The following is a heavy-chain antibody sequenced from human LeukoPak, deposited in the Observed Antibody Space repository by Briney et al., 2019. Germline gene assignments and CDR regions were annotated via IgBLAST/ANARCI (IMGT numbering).Heavy chain of an antibody. CDR2: IRSKAYGGTT. Sequence: GGSLRLSCTASGFTFGDYAMSWVRQAPGKGLEWVGFIRSKAYGGTTEYAASVKGRFTISRDDSKSIAYLQMNSLKTEDTAVYYCTRAPPSYSSGWFRARLAYYFDYWGQGTLVTVSS. V-gene: IGHV3-49*04. J-gene: IGHJ4*02. CDR1: GFTFGDYA. D-gene: IGHD6-19*01. CDR3: TRAPPSYSSGWFRARLAYYFDY.